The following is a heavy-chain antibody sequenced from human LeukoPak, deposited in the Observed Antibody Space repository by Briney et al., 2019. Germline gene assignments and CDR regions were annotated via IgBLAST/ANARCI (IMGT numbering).Heavy chain of an antibody. J-gene: IGHJ4*02. Sequence: GGSLRLSCAASGFIFSGYEMNWVRQAPGKGLEWVSYISSSGSNTYYADFVKGRFTISRDNAKNSLYLQMNNLRAEDRAVYYCGRLDWRGWGTAYWGQGTLVSVSS. D-gene: IGHD3/OR15-3a*01. CDR1: GFIFSGYE. CDR2: ISSSGSNT. CDR3: GRLDWRGWGTAY. V-gene: IGHV3-48*03.